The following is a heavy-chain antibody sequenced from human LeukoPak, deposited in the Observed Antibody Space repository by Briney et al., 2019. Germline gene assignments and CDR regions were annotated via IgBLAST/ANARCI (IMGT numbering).Heavy chain of an antibody. D-gene: IGHD2/OR15-2a*01. J-gene: IGHJ4*02. CDR2: ISSSSSYI. CDR3: ARDPKGLIAKQFGY. Sequence: GGSLRLSCAASGFTFSSYSMNWVRQAPGKGLEWVSSISSSSSYIYYADSVKGRFTISRDNAKNSLYLQMNSLRAEDTAVYYCARDPKGLIAKQFGYWGQGTLVTVSS. CDR1: GFTFSSYS. V-gene: IGHV3-21*01.